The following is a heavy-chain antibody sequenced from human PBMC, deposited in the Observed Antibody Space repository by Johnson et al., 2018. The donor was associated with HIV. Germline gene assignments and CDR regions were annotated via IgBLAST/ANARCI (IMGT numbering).Heavy chain of an antibody. J-gene: IGHJ3*02. CDR1: GFTVSSNY. D-gene: IGHD6-6*01. CDR2: IYSGGST. CDR3: AKDRRTYSSSADAFDI. V-gene: IGHV3-66*01. Sequence: VQLVESGGNLVQPGGSLRLSCAASGFTVSSNYMTWVRQAPGKGLEWVSVIYSGGSTYYADSVKGRFIISRDNSKNTLLLQMNSLRAEDTAVYYCAKDRRTYSSSADAFDIWGQGTMVTVSS.